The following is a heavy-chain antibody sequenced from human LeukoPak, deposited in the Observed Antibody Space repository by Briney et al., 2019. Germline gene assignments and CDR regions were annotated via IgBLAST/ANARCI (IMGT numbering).Heavy chain of an antibody. J-gene: IGHJ4*02. D-gene: IGHD3-16*02. CDR1: GYTLTELS. CDR3: ATKGVLRLGELSFFDY. Sequence: ASVKVSCKVSGYTLTELSMHWVRQAPGKGLEWMGGFDPEDGETIYAQKFQGRVTMTEDTSTDTAYMELGSLRSEDTAVYYCATKGVLRLGELSFFDYWGQGTLVTVSS. CDR2: FDPEDGET. V-gene: IGHV1-24*01.